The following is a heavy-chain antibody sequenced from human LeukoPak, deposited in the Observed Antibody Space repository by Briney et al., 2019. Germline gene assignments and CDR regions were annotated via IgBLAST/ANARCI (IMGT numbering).Heavy chain of an antibody. J-gene: IGHJ6*03. CDR2: INPNSGGT. D-gene: IGHD6-6*01. CDR3: ARDLGTSIAARIPYYYYYMDV. Sequence: ASVKVSCKASGYTFTGYYMHWVRQAPGQGLEWMGWINPNSGGTNYAQKFQGRVTMTRDTSISTAYMELSRLRSDDTAVYYCARDLGTSIAARIPYYYYYMDVWGKGTTVTVSS. CDR1: GYTFTGYY. V-gene: IGHV1-2*02.